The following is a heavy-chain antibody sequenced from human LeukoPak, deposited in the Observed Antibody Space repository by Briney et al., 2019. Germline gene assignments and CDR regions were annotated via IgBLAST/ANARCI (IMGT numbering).Heavy chain of an antibody. D-gene: IGHD6-19*01. V-gene: IGHV2-5*01. Sequence: SGPTLLKPPPTLTLTFTFSGFSLSTRGVGVGWIRQPPGKALEWLSLIYWYEHKRYTPSLKSRLTITKNTSKNQVVLTMTNMDPVDTATYYCAHSGIAVAASGYFDYWGQGTLVTVSS. CDR3: AHSGIAVAASGYFDY. CDR1: GFSLSTRGVG. J-gene: IGHJ4*02. CDR2: IYWYEHK.